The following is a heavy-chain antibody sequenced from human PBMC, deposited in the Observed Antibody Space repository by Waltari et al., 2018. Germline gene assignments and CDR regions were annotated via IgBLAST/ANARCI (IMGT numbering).Heavy chain of an antibody. V-gene: IGHV3-66*02. CDR1: GFHVSSYY. D-gene: IGHD1-26*01. Sequence: EVQLVESGGGLVQPGGSLRRSGQASGFHVSSYYMIWVRQAPGKGLEWVSVIYSGGSTYYADSVKGRFTISRDNSKNTLYLQMNSLRAEDTAVYYCARDSGGSYGMNYWGQGTLVTVSS. CDR2: IYSGGST. CDR3: ARDSGGSYGMNY. J-gene: IGHJ4*02.